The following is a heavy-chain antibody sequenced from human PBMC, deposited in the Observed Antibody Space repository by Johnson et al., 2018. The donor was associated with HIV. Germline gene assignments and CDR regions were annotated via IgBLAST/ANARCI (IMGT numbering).Heavy chain of an antibody. Sequence: QMLLVESGGGLVKPGGSLRLSCAASGFTFSDYYMSWIRQAPGKGLEWVSYISSSGSTIYYADSVKGRFTISRDNAKNSLSLQMNSLRAEDTAVYYCARRVEGRRSANDAFDIWGQGTMVTVSS. CDR2: ISSSGSTI. CDR1: GFTFSDYY. J-gene: IGHJ3*02. V-gene: IGHV3-11*04. CDR3: ARRVEGRRSANDAFDI. D-gene: IGHD1-1*01.